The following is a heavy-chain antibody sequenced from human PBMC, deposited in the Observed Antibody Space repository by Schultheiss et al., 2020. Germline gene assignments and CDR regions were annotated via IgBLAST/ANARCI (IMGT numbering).Heavy chain of an antibody. CDR2: INWNGGST. CDR1: GFTVSSNY. D-gene: IGHD3-3*01. Sequence: GGSLRLSCAASGFTVSSNYMSWVRQAPGKGLEWVSCINWNGGSTGYADSVKGRFTISRDNSKNTLYLQMNSLRAEDTAVYYCAKAALGSSTIFGVAHSDYGMDVWGQGTTVTVSS. CDR3: AKAALGSSTIFGVAHSDYGMDV. V-gene: IGHV3-23*01. J-gene: IGHJ6*02.